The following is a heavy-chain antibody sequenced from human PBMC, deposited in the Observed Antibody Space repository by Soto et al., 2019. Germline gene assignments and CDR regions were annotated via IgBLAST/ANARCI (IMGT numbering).Heavy chain of an antibody. Sequence: GGSLRLSCAASGFTFSSYAMHWVRQAPGKGLEWVAVISYDGSNKYYADSVKGRFTISRDNSKNTLYLQMNSLRAEDTAVYYCARDGVDSSSYLDYWGQGTLVTVSS. D-gene: IGHD6-6*01. CDR1: GFTFSSYA. V-gene: IGHV3-30-3*01. J-gene: IGHJ4*02. CDR3: ARDGVDSSSYLDY. CDR2: ISYDGSNK.